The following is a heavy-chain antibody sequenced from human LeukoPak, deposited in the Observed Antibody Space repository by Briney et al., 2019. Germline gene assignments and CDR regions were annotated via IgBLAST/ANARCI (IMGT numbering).Heavy chain of an antibody. CDR3: VTHEVTVITRSTFDY. CDR2: VKPDESEK. D-gene: IGHD4-23*01. CDR1: GFTFSNYW. Sequence: GGSLRLSCVASGFTFSNYWMSWVRQAPGKGLEWVANVKPDESEKYYGDSVKGRFTISRDNAKNSLYLQMHSLRDDDTAVYYCVTHEVTVITRSTFDYWGQGTLLTVSS. V-gene: IGHV3-7*01. J-gene: IGHJ4*02.